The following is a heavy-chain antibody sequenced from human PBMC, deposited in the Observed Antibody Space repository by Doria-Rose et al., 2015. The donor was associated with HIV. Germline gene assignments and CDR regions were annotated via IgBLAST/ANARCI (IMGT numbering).Heavy chain of an antibody. J-gene: IGHJ4*02. V-gene: IGHV3-49*04. D-gene: IGHD3-10*01. Sequence: LVESGGGLVQPGRSLRLSCTASGFTFGDYLMSWVRQAPGKGLEWVGFIRSKAYGGTTEYAASVKGRFTISRDDSKNIAYLQMNSLKTEDTAVYYCVRRYYYGSGSYLYWGQGTLVAVSS. CDR2: IRSKAYGGTT. CDR3: VRRYYYGSGSYLY. CDR1: GFTFGDYL.